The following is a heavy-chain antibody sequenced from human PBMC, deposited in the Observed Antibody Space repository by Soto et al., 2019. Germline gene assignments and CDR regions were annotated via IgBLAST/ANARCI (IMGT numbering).Heavy chain of an antibody. CDR1: GFTFSSHW. J-gene: IGHJ5*02. CDR3: ATSMRHTLNP. V-gene: IGHV3-7*01. D-gene: IGHD2-8*01. Sequence: EVQVVESGGGLDQPGGSLRLSCAVSGFTFSSHWMTWVRQVPGKGLEWVANINQDGSDQYYVDSVKGRFTISRDNAKNSLCLHMNSLRVEDTAVYYCATSMRHTLNPWGQGTLVTVSS. CDR2: INQDGSDQ.